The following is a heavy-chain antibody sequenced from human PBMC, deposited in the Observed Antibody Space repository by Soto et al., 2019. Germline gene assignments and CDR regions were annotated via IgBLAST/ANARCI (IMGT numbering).Heavy chain of an antibody. D-gene: IGHD3-10*01. V-gene: IGHV5-10-1*01. Sequence: GESLKISCRGSGYSFTSYWISWVRQMPGKGLEWMGRIDPSDSYTNYSPSFQGHVTISADKSISTAYLQWSSLKASDTAMYYCATARYGSGSYYNPSAYYYYGMDVWGQGTTVTVSS. CDR1: GYSFTSYW. CDR2: IDPSDSYT. CDR3: ATARYGSGSYYNPSAYYYYGMDV. J-gene: IGHJ6*02.